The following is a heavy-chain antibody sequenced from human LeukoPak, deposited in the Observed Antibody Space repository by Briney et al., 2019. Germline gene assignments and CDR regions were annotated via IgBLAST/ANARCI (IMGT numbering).Heavy chain of an antibody. J-gene: IGHJ3*02. V-gene: IGHV4-59*01. CDR1: GGSISSXX. CDR2: IYYSGSP. CDR3: AGRVEMATIDAFDI. D-gene: IGHD5-24*01. Sequence: SQTLSLTCTVSGGSISSXXXXXXRQPPGKGLXWXXYIYYSGSPNYNPSLQSRVTXSVGSFKEQFSLKMSSVTAADTAVYYCAGRVEMATIDAFDIWGHGTMVTVSS.